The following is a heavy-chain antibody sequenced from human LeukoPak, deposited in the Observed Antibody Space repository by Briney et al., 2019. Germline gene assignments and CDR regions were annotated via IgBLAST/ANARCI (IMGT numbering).Heavy chain of an antibody. V-gene: IGHV4-34*01. CDR2: INHSGGT. Sequence: SETLSLTCAVYGGSFSGYYWTWIRQPPGKGLEWIGEINHSGGTNYNPSLKSRVTTSVDTSKNQFSLKLTSVTAADTAVFYCARRRPGVDFDIWGQGTMVTVSS. CDR3: ARRRPGVDFDI. CDR1: GGSFSGYY. J-gene: IGHJ3*02. D-gene: IGHD2-8*01.